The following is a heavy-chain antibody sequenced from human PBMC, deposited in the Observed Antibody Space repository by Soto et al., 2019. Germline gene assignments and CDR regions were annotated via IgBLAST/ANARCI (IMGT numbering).Heavy chain of an antibody. V-gene: IGHV3-30-3*01. J-gene: IGHJ4*02. CDR3: ARDLYGVSTLRTGIDY. Sequence: GGSLRLSCAASGFAFSSYSLHWVRQAPGKGLEWVADISYDGSKKYYADSVKGRFTISRDNSKNTLYLQMNSLRSEDTAIFYCARDLYGVSTLRTGIDYWGQGTLVTVSS. CDR2: ISYDGSKK. D-gene: IGHD7-27*01. CDR1: GFAFSSYS.